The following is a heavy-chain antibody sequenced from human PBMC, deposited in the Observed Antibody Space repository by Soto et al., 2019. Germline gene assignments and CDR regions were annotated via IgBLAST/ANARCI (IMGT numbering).Heavy chain of an antibody. V-gene: IGHV3-21*01. D-gene: IGHD5-18*01. CDR3: ARVKWDTAMVKNAFDI. CDR2: ISSSSSYI. Sequence: PGGSLRLSCAASGFTFSSYGMHWVRQAPGKGLEWVSSISSSSSYIYYADSVKGRFTISRDNAKNSLYLQMNSLRAEDTAVYYCARVKWDTAMVKNAFDIWGQGTMVTVSS. CDR1: GFTFSSYG. J-gene: IGHJ3*02.